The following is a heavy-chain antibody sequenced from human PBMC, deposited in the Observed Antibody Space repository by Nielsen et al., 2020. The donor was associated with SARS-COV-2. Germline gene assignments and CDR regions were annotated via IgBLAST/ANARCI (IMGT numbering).Heavy chain of an antibody. J-gene: IGHJ4*02. D-gene: IGHD2-15*01. Sequence: GSLRLSCAASGFTFSSYAMSWVRQAPGKGLEWIGEINHSGSTNYNPSLKSRVTISVDTSKNQFSLKLSSVIAADTAVYYCARERRYCSGGSCYSRGTYYFDYWGQGTLDTVSS. CDR1: GFTFSSYA. CDR3: ARERRYCSGGSCYSRGTYYFDY. V-gene: IGHV4-34*01. CDR2: INHSGST.